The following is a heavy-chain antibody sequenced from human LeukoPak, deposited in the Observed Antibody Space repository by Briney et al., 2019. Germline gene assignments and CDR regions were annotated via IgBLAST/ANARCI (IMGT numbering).Heavy chain of an antibody. CDR1: GFTFSSYA. CDR2: ISYDGSNK. V-gene: IGHV3-30-3*01. CDR3: ARGTGNYYGY. D-gene: IGHD3/OR15-3a*01. Sequence: PGRSLRLSCAASGFTFSSYAMHWVRQAPGKGLEWVAVISYDGSNKYYADSVKGRFTISRDNSKNTLYLQMNSLRAEDTAVYYCARGTGNYYGYWGQGTLVTVSS. J-gene: IGHJ4*02.